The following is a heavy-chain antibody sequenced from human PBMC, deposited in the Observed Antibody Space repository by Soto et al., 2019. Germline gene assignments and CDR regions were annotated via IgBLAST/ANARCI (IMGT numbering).Heavy chain of an antibody. Sequence: QVQLVQSGADVKKPGASVKVSCKASGYSFTSYIMYWVRQAPGERLEWMGWINVGHGNTEYSQKFQGRVTITRDTSASTVYMELSSLRSEDTAIYYCAREAIFLDYWGQGTLVTVSS. CDR3: AREAIFLDY. J-gene: IGHJ4*02. CDR1: GYSFTSYI. D-gene: IGHD3-3*01. CDR2: INVGHGNT. V-gene: IGHV1-3*01.